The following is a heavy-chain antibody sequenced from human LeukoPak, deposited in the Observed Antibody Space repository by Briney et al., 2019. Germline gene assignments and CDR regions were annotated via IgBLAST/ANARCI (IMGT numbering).Heavy chain of an antibody. J-gene: IGHJ4*02. Sequence: PGRSLRLSCAASGFTFSSYAMSWVRQAPGKGLEWVSAISGSGGSTYYADSVKGRFTISRDNSKNTLYLQMNSLRAEDTAVYYCAKSRGSGWYYFDYWGQGTLVTVSS. CDR2: ISGSGGST. V-gene: IGHV3-23*01. D-gene: IGHD6-19*01. CDR1: GFTFSSYA. CDR3: AKSRGSGWYYFDY.